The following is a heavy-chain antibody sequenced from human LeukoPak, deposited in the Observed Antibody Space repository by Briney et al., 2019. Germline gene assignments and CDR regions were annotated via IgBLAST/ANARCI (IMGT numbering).Heavy chain of an antibody. CDR2: ISSRSDYT. CDR1: GCTFSIYA. V-gene: IGHV3-23*01. D-gene: IGHD3-22*01. J-gene: IGHJ4*02. CDR3: AKDRPNYYESNGHYYRRDGDY. Sequence: PGGSLRLSCAASGCTFSIYAMSWVRQAPGKGLEWVSSISSRSDYTYYEDSVKGRFTISRDNSQNTLYLQMNSLRAEETAIYYCAKDRPNYYESNGHYYRRDGDYWGQGTLVTVSS.